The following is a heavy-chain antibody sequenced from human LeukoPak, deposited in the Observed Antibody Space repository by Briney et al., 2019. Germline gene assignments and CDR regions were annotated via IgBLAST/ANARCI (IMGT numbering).Heavy chain of an antibody. J-gene: IGHJ6*03. CDR1: GFTFSDYY. Sequence: GGSLRLSCAASGFTFSDYYMSWIRQAPGKGLEWVSYISSSGSTIYYADSVKGRFTISRDNAKNSLYLQMNSLRAEDTAVYFCARRDYDFWNGSLGYMDVWGKGTTVTVSS. D-gene: IGHD3-3*01. CDR3: ARRDYDFWNGSLGYMDV. V-gene: IGHV3-11*04. CDR2: ISSSGSTI.